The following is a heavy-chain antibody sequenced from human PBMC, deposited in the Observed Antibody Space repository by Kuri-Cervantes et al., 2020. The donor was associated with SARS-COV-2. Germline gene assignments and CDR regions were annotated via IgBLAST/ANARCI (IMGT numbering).Heavy chain of an antibody. D-gene: IGHD6-6*01. V-gene: IGHV4-61*09. CDR3: ASSGLYSSSSGQYY. CDR1: GGSISSGSYY. CDR2: IYTSGST. J-gene: IGHJ4*02. Sequence: SETLSLTCTVSGGSISSGSYYWSWIRQPAGKGLEWIGYIYTSGSTNYNPSLKSRVTISVDTSKNQFSLKLSSVTAADTAVYYCASSGLYSSSSGQYYWGQGTLVTVSS.